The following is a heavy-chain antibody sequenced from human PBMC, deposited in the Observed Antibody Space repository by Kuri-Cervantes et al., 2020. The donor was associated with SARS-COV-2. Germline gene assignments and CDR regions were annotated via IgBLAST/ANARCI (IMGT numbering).Heavy chain of an antibody. D-gene: IGHD6-13*01. CDR3: AKSRWQQLSWLDY. CDR2: IYSGGST. Sequence: LSLTCAASGFTVSSNYMSWVRQAPGKGLEWVSVIYSGGSTYYADSVKGRFTISRDNSKNTLYLQMNSLRAEDTAVYYCAKSRWQQLSWLDYWGQGTLVTVSS. J-gene: IGHJ4*02. V-gene: IGHV3-66*01. CDR1: GFTVSSNY.